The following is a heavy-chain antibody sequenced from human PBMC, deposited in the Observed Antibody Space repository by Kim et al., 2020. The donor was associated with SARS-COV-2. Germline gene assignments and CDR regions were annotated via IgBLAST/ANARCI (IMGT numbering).Heavy chain of an antibody. CDR2: ITDDGSET. CDR1: GFSFSSHW. V-gene: IGHV3-74*01. CDR3: ARWSGSTGNLDS. D-gene: IGHD3-10*01. Sequence: GGSLRLSCAASGFSFSSHWMHWVRQAPGKGLDWVSRITDDGSETRYADSVKGRFTISRDNAKNTLYLQVNSLRAEDTAVYYCARWSGSTGNLDSWGQGTL. J-gene: IGHJ4*02.